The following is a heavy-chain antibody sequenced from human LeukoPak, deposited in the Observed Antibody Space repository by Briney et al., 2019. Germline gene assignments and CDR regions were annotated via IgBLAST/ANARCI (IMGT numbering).Heavy chain of an antibody. CDR3: ARHEGLARPFDY. J-gene: IGHJ4*02. CDR2: IYSTGST. D-gene: IGHD6-19*01. V-gene: IGHV4-59*08. Sequence: PSETLSLTCSVSGSPISNYYWSWIRQSPGKGLEWIGYIYSTGSTDYNPSLKSRVTISVETSKNQFSLRLSSVTAADTAVYFCARHEGLARPFDYWGQGTLVPVSS. CDR1: GSPISNYY.